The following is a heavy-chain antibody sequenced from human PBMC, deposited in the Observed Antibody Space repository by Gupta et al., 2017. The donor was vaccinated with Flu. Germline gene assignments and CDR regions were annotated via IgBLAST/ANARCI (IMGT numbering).Heavy chain of an antibody. D-gene: IGHD2-21*02. CDR1: GGSISGYY. V-gene: IGHV4-59*08. Sequence: QVQLQESGPGLVKPSETLSLTCTVSGGSISGYYWSWIRQPPGKGLEWIGYIYYSGSTNYSPSLKSRVTISLDMSKNQFSLKLSSVTAADTAVYDCASSTGLANCGGDCYSSVDYWGPGTLVTVSS. CDR3: ASSTGLANCGGDCYSSVDY. J-gene: IGHJ4*02. CDR2: IYYSGST.